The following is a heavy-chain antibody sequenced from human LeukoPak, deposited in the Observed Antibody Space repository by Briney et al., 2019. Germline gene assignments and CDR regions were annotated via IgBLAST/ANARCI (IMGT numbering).Heavy chain of an antibody. Sequence: PGGSLRLSCAASGFTFSSYAMNWVRQAPGKGLEWVSAISGSGAGTYYADSVKGRFTISGDNSKNTLYLQMNSLRAEDTAVYYCAKEVSRVTTFYFDYWGQGTLVTVSS. V-gene: IGHV3-23*01. J-gene: IGHJ4*02. CDR3: AKEVSRVTTFYFDY. CDR2: ISGSGAGT. D-gene: IGHD4-17*01. CDR1: GFTFSSYA.